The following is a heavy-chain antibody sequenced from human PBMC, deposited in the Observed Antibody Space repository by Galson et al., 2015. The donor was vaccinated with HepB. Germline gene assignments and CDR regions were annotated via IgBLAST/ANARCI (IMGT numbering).Heavy chain of an antibody. V-gene: IGHV4-59*08. CDR1: GGSINSYY. Sequence: ETLSLTCTVSGGSINSYYWSWIRQPPGKGLEWIGYIYYSGSTNYNPSLKSRVTISVDTSKNQFSLNLSSVTAADTAVYYCARGRDTSSPRRPFDYWGQGSLVTVSS. D-gene: IGHD6-6*01. J-gene: IGHJ4*02. CDR3: ARGRDTSSPRRPFDY. CDR2: IYYSGST.